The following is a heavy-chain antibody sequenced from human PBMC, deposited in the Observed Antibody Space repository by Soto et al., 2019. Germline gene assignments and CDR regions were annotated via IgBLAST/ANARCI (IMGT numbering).Heavy chain of an antibody. J-gene: IGHJ4*02. CDR3: ARVVDIVVVVAATEVFFDY. V-gene: IGHV4-34*01. CDR1: GGSFSGYY. Sequence: QVQLQQWGAGLLKPSETLSLTCAVYGGSFSGYYWSWIRQPPGKGLEWIGEINHSGSTNYNPSLKSRVTISVDTSKNQFSLKLSSVTAADTAVYYCARVVDIVVVVAATEVFFDYWGQGNLVTVSS. CDR2: INHSGST. D-gene: IGHD2-15*01.